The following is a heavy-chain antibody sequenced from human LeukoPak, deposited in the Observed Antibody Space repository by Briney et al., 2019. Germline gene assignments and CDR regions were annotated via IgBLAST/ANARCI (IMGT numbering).Heavy chain of an antibody. CDR3: AKAFTYYSGSGSYFDY. CDR1: GVIFSQYT. CDR2: INGSGDAT. V-gene: IGHV3-23*01. D-gene: IGHD3-10*01. J-gene: IGHJ4*02. Sequence: GGSLRLSCAVSGVIFSQYTMTWVRQAPGKGLEWVSSINGSGDATKYADSVMGRFTISRDNSKNTVSLQMNSLRAEDTAVYYCAKAFTYYSGSGSYFDYWGQGTLVTVSS.